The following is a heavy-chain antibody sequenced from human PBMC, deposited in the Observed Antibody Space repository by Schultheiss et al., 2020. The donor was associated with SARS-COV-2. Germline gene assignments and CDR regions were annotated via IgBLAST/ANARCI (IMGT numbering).Heavy chain of an antibody. CDR1: GGSFSGYY. D-gene: IGHD3-10*01. CDR3: AREAYGSGSPDAFDI. Sequence: SETLSLTCAVYGGSFSGYYWSWIRQPPGKGLEWIGSIYTSGSTNYNPSLKSRVTISVDTSKNQFSLKLSSVTAADTAVYYCAREAYGSGSPDAFDIWGQGTMVTVSS. V-gene: IGHV4-59*10. CDR2: IYTSGST. J-gene: IGHJ3*02.